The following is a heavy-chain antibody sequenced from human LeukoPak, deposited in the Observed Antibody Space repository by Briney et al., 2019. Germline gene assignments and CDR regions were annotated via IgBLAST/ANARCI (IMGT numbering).Heavy chain of an antibody. Sequence: PSETLSLTCTVSGGSISSYYWSWIRQPPGKGLEWIGYIYYSGSTNYNPSLKSRVTISVDTSKNQFSLKLSPVTAADTAVYYCARAPWYDSSGLDYWGQGTLVTVSS. CDR1: GGSISSYY. D-gene: IGHD3-22*01. CDR3: ARAPWYDSSGLDY. CDR2: IYYSGST. J-gene: IGHJ4*02. V-gene: IGHV4-59*01.